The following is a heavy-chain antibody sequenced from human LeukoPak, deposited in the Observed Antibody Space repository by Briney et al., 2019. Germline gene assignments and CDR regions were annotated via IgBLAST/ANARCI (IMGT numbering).Heavy chain of an antibody. V-gene: IGHV4-59*01. CDR1: GGSISSYY. D-gene: IGHD3-10*01. Sequence: SETLSLTCTVSGGSISSYYWSWIRQPPGKGLEWIGYIYYSGSTNYNPSLKSRVTISVDTSKNQFSLKLSSVTAADTAVYYCARLLGPYGASLNWFDPWGQGTLVTVSS. J-gene: IGHJ5*02. CDR2: IYYSGST. CDR3: ARLLGPYGASLNWFDP.